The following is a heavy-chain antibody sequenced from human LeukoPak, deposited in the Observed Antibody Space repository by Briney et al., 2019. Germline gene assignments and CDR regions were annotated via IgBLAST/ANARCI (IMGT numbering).Heavy chain of an antibody. CDR1: RYSIISGFY. J-gene: IGHJ4*02. D-gene: IGHD6-19*01. Sequence: PSETLSLTCEVSRYSIISGFYWGWIRQPPGKGLEWIGNIYHSGATYYNPSLKSRVTISLDTSNNQFSLKLTSVTAADTAVYYCALSSRSVAYPFDYWGQGTLVTVSS. V-gene: IGHV4-38-2*01. CDR3: ALSSRSVAYPFDY. CDR2: IYHSGAT.